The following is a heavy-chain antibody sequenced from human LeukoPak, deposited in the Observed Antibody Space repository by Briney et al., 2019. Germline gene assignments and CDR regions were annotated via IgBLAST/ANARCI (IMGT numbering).Heavy chain of an antibody. CDR1: GFTFSSYA. CDR3: SRDRSRGYSFT. V-gene: IGHV3-23*01. D-gene: IGHD5-12*01. Sequence: GGSLRLSCAASGFTFSSYAMSWVRQAPGKGLEWVSAISGSGGSTYYPDSVKGRFTISRDNSRNTLYLQMSNLRADDTAMYYCSRDRSRGYSFTWGQGTLVTVS. J-gene: IGHJ5*02. CDR2: ISGSGGST.